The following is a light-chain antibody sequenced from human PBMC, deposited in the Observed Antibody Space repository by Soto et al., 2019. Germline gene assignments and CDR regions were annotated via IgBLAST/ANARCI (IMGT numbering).Light chain of an antibody. CDR3: QQSYSTPPYT. J-gene: IGKJ2*01. V-gene: IGKV1-39*01. CDR1: QSISSY. Sequence: DIQMTQFPASLSASVGDRVTITCRASQSISSYLNWYQQKPGKAPKLLIYAASSLQSGVLSRFSGSGSGTDFTLTISSLQPEDFATYYCQQSYSTPPYTFGQGTKLEIK. CDR2: AAS.